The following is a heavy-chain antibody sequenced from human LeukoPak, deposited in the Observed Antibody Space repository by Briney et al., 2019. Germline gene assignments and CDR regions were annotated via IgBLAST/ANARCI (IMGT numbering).Heavy chain of an antibody. D-gene: IGHD7-27*01. CDR2: ISSSSSYI. J-gene: IGHJ3*02. V-gene: IGHV3-21*01. CDR3: ARDRTGDDAFDI. Sequence: GGSLRLSCAASGFTFSSYSMNWVRQAPGKGLEWVSSISSSSSYIYYADSVKSRFTISRDNAKNSLYLQMNSLRAEDTAVYYCARDRTGDDAFDIWGQGTMVTVSS. CDR1: GFTFSSYS.